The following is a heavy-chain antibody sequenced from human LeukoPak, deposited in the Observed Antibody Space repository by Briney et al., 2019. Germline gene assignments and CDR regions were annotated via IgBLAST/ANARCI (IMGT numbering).Heavy chain of an antibody. Sequence: NPSETLSLTCAVYGGSFSGYYWSWIRQPPGKGLEWIGEINHSGSTNYNPSLKSRVTISVDTSKNQFPLKLSSVTAADTAVYYCAGGKRYSRPFDPWGQGTLVTVSS. D-gene: IGHD3-9*01. V-gene: IGHV4-34*01. J-gene: IGHJ5*02. CDR2: INHSGST. CDR3: AGGKRYSRPFDP. CDR1: GGSFSGYY.